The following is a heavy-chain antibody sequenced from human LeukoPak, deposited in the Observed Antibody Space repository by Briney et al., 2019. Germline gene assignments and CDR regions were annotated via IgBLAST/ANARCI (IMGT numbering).Heavy chain of an antibody. CDR3: ARDPNYYGSGTHPQYMDV. Sequence: ASVKVSCKASGYTFTSYYMHWVRQAPGQGLEWMGIINPSGGSTSYAQKFQGRVTMTRDMSTSTVYMELSSLRSEDTAVYYCARDPNYYGSGTHPQYMDVWGKGTTVTVSS. CDR2: INPSGGST. CDR1: GYTFTSYY. J-gene: IGHJ6*03. V-gene: IGHV1-46*01. D-gene: IGHD3-10*01.